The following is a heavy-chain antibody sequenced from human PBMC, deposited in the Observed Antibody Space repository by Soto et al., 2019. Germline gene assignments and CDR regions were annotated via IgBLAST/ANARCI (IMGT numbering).Heavy chain of an antibody. Sequence: PSETLSLTCTVSGASISGGSFYWGWIRQPPGKGLEWIGSLYYSQNTYYNPSLKSRVTISVDTSNNHFSLKLSSVTAADAAVYYCAGLHTYRRDSEDYHYYDLDVWGHGATVTVSS. D-gene: IGHD3-16*02. J-gene: IGHJ6*02. CDR2: LYYSQNT. V-gene: IGHV4-39*02. CDR1: GASISGGSFY. CDR3: AGLHTYRRDSEDYHYYDLDV.